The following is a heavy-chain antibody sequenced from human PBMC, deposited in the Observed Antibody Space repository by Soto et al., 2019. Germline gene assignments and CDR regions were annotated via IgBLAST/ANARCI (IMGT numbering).Heavy chain of an antibody. D-gene: IGHD2-21*01. CDR3: TIGSWSGEVFDI. CDR2: IIPMLGIR. J-gene: IGHJ3*02. V-gene: IGHV1-69*02. Sequence: QVQLVQSGAEVKKPGSSVKVSCKDSGGTFSTYSMFWVRQAPGQGLEWMGRIIPMLGIRNYAQRVQDRVRITADKATAPAHMELSSLRSEYTALYDCTIGSWSGEVFDIWGQGTMVTVSS. CDR1: GGTFSTYS.